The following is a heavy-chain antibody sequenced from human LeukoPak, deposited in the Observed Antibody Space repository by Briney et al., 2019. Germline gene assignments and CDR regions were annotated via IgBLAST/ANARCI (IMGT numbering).Heavy chain of an antibody. CDR3: ATNDILTGYLYYFDS. V-gene: IGHV3-48*04. D-gene: IGHD3-9*01. CDR1: GFTFSTYS. Sequence: GGSLRLSCAASGFTFSTYSMNWVRQAPGKGLEWVSYISNTGSPIYYADSVKGRFSISRDNARNSLYLQMNSLRAEDTAVYYCATNDILTGYLYYFDSWGQGTLVTVSS. J-gene: IGHJ4*02. CDR2: ISNTGSPI.